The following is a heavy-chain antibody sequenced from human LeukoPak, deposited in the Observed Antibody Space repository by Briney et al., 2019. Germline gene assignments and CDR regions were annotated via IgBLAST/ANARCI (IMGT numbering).Heavy chain of an antibody. CDR1: GGSISSGGYY. CDR2: IYHSGST. D-gene: IGHD1-14*01. CDR3: ARAEPFDY. J-gene: IGHJ4*02. Sequence: SETLSLTCTVSGGSISSGGYYWSWIRQPPGKGLEWIGYIYHSGSTYYNPSLKSRVTISVDRSKNQFSLKLSSVTAADTAVYYCARAEPFDYWGQGTLVTVSS. V-gene: IGHV4-30-2*01.